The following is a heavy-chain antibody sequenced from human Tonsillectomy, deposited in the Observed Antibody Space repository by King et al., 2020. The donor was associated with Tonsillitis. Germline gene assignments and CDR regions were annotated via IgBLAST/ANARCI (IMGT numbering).Heavy chain of an antibody. CDR1: GLTFDDYA. CDR3: AKGLHGSGGSSFDC. D-gene: IGHD3-10*01. J-gene: IGHJ4*02. V-gene: IGHV3-9*01. Sequence: VQLVESGGGLVQPGRSLRLSCAASGLTFDDYAMHRVRQAPGKGLEWVSGISWDSGNMDYADSVKGRFTISRDNAKNYLYLQMNSLRAEDTALYYCAKGLHGSGGSSFDCWGQGTLVTVSS. CDR2: ISWDSGNM.